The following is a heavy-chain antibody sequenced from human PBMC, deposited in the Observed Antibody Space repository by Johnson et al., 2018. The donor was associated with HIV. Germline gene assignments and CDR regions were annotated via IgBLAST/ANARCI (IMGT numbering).Heavy chain of an antibody. CDR2: ISWNSATK. J-gene: IGHJ3*02. Sequence: VQLVESGGGVVRPGGSLRLSCAASGFSFDDYDIHWVRQAPGKGLEWVSGISWNSATKDYADSVKGRFTISRDNAKNSLYLQMNSLRSEDTALYYCASSRYSRRWYEYSGFDIWGQGTMVTVSS. V-gene: IGHV3-9*01. CDR3: ASSRYSRRWYEYSGFDI. CDR1: GFSFDDYD. D-gene: IGHD6-13*01.